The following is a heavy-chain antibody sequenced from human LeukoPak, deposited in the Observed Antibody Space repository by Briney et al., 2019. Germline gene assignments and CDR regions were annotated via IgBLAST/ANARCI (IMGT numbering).Heavy chain of an antibody. CDR2: IYSSGST. Sequence: PSETLSLTCTVSGGSISSYYWSWIRQPAGKGLEWIGRIYSSGSTNYNPSLKSRVTVSVDTSKDQFSLKLSSVTAADTAVYYCARGPRSSDWYSIDYWGRGTLVTVSS. J-gene: IGHJ4*02. CDR1: GGSISSYY. CDR3: ARGPRSSDWYSIDY. V-gene: IGHV4-4*07. D-gene: IGHD6-19*01.